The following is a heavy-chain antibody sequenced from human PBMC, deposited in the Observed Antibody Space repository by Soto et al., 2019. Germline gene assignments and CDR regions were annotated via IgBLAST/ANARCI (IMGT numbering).Heavy chain of an antibody. V-gene: IGHV3-30*18. CDR3: AKDLSGDADPYYGLDV. D-gene: IGHD3-16*02. J-gene: IGHJ6*02. CDR2: ISYDGSNK. Sequence: WGSLRLSCTASGFTFSNHGMHWVRQAPGKGLEWVAAISYDGSNKYYADSVKGRFTVSRDNFKNTLDLQMNSLRGEDTAVYYCAKDLSGDADPYYGLDVWGQEITVTVSS. CDR1: GFTFSNHG.